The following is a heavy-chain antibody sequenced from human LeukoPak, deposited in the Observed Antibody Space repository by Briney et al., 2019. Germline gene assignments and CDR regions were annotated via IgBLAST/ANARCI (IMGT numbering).Heavy chain of an antibody. J-gene: IGHJ3*02. CDR2: MKQDGSEK. D-gene: IGHD3-3*01. V-gene: IGHV3-7*01. CDR1: GFTFSSYW. CDR3: ASKGGSFTISGVLYNDAFAI. Sequence: GGSLRLSCAASGFTFSSYWMSWVRQAPGKGLEWVANMKQDGSEKYYVNSVKGRFTISRDNAKNSLYLQMNNLRAEDTAVYYCASKGGSFTISGVLYNDAFAIWGQGTMVTVSA.